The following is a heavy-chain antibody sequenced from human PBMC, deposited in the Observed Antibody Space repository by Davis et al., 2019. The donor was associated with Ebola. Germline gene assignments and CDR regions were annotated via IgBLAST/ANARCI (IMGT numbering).Heavy chain of an antibody. CDR1: GASLSSYY. CDR2: IAYIGST. J-gene: IGHJ4*02. CDR3: ARDYVY. D-gene: IGHD1-14*01. V-gene: IGHV4-59*12. Sequence: SETLSLTCTVSGASLSSYYWSWLRQSPGKGLEWIGYIAYIGSTNYNPSLRSRVTISVDKSKNQFSLNLSSVTAADTAIYYCARDYVYWGQGILVTVSS.